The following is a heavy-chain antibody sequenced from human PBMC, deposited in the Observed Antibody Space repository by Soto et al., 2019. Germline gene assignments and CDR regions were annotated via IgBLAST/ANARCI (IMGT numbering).Heavy chain of an antibody. V-gene: IGHV3-33*01. CDR1: GFTFSSYG. Sequence: QVQLVESGGGVVQPGRSLRLSCAASGFTFSSYGMHWVRQAPGKGLEWVAVLWYDGSNKYYADSVKGRFTISRDNSKNTLYLQMNTLRAEDTAVYYCARIMFGGDCYDFDYWGQGTLVTVSS. J-gene: IGHJ4*02. CDR2: LWYDGSNK. D-gene: IGHD2-21*02. CDR3: ARIMFGGDCYDFDY.